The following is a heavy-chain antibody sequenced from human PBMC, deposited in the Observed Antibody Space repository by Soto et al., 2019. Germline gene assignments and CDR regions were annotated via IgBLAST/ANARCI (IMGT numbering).Heavy chain of an antibody. CDR2: IYYSGST. CDR3: ARDYSGSFNY. CDR1: GGSISSGGYY. J-gene: IGHJ4*02. Sequence: SETLSLTCTVSGGSISSGGYYWSWIRQHPGKGLEWIGYIYYSGSTYYNPSLKSRVTISVDTSKSQFSLKLSSVTAADTAVYYCARDYSGSFNYWGQGTLVTVSS. V-gene: IGHV4-31*03. D-gene: IGHD1-26*01.